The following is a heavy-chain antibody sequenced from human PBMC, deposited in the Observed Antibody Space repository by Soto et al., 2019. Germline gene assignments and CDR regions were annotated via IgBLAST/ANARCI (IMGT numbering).Heavy chain of an antibody. Sequence: EVQLVESGGDVVKAGGSLRLSCVGSGFTFSSYNMHWVRQAPGKGLEWVSSISASSTYIHYADSVKGRFTISRDKANNLLYLNMNCLRGADTAVYYCARNGNCYDSGGSRVYWGQGTLVTVCS. J-gene: IGHJ4*02. D-gene: IGHD3-22*01. CDR2: ISASSTYI. CDR1: GFTFSSYN. V-gene: IGHV3-21*01. CDR3: ARNGNCYDSGGSRVY.